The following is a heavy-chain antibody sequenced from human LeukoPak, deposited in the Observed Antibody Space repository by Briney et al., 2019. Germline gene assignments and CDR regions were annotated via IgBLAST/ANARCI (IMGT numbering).Heavy chain of an antibody. D-gene: IGHD3-22*01. V-gene: IGHV4-61*02. CDR2: VYTSGST. J-gene: IGHJ5*02. CDR3: ARETIGYYDGSGRGWFDP. CDR1: GGSISSDNYS. Sequence: PSETLSLTCTVSGGSISSDNYSWSWIRQPAGKGLEWIGRVYTSGSTNYNPSLKSRVTISVDTSKKQFSLKLSSVTAADTAVYYCARETIGYYDGSGRGWFDPWGQGTLVTVSS.